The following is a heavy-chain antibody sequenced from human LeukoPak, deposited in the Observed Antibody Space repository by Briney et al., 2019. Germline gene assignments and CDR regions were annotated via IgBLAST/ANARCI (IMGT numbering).Heavy chain of an antibody. V-gene: IGHV1-18*04. D-gene: IGHD4-17*01. J-gene: IGHJ3*02. CDR1: GYTFTGYY. CDR2: ISAYNGNT. Sequence: ASVKVSCKASGYTFTGYYMHWVRQAPGQGLEWMGWISAYNGNTNYAQKLQGRVTMTTDTSTSTAYMELRSLRSDDTAVYYCAREMTTVTTFVGRDDAFDIWGQGTMVTVSS. CDR3: AREMTTVTTFVGRDDAFDI.